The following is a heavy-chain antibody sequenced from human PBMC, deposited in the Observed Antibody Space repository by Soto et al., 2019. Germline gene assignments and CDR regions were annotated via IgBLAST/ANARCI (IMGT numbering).Heavy chain of an antibody. CDR3: ARGQQLFDY. D-gene: IGHD6-13*01. CDR1: GGSISSYY. V-gene: IGHV4-59*01. CDR2: IYYSGST. J-gene: IGHJ4*02. Sequence: SETLSLTCTVSGGSISSYYWSWIRQPPGKGLEWIGYIYYSGSTNYNPSLKSRVTISVDTSKNQFSLKLSSVTAADTAVYYCARGQQLFDYWGQGTLVTVSS.